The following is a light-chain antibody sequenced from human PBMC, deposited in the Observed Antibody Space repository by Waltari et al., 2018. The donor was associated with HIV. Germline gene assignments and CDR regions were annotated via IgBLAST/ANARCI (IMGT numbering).Light chain of an antibody. Sequence: QSALTQPASVSGSPGQSITISCNGTSSDIVGYDYVSWYQQYPGKAPKRIILGVTNRPSGVSTRFSGSKSGNMASLTISGLQAEDEADYYCTSYTSISPLAIFGGGTQVTVL. V-gene: IGLV2-14*01. CDR2: GVT. J-gene: IGLJ7*01. CDR3: TSYTSISPLAI. CDR1: SSDIVGYDY.